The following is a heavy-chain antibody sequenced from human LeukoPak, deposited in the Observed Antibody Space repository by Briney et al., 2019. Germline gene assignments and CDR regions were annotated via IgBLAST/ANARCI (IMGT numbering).Heavy chain of an antibody. D-gene: IGHD3-3*01. V-gene: IGHV3-21*03. CDR2: ISSSSSYI. Sequence: GGSLRLSCTASGFTFSSYSMNWVRQAPWKGLEWVSSISSSSSYIYYADSVKGRFTISRDNAKNSLYLQMNSLRAEDTAVYYCSTTHYNFADIDHWGQGTLVTVSS. CDR3: STTHYNFADIDH. J-gene: IGHJ4*02. CDR1: GFTFSSYS.